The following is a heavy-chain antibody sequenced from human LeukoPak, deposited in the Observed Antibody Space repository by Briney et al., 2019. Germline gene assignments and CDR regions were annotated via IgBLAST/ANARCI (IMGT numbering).Heavy chain of an antibody. CDR2: IWYDGSNK. D-gene: IGHD2-15*01. CDR3: ARDSPRYCSGGSCYPDY. CDR1: GFSVSNNY. V-gene: IGHV3-33*08. J-gene: IGHJ4*02. Sequence: GGSLRLSCAASGFSVSNNYMNWVRQAPGKGLEWVAVIWYDGSNKYYADSVKGRFTISRDNSKNTLYLQMNSLRAEDTAVYYCARDSPRYCSGGSCYPDYWGQGTLVTVSS.